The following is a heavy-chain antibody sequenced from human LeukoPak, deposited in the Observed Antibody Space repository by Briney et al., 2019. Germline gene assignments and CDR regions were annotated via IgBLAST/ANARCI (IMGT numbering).Heavy chain of an antibody. CDR3: ARDYGPRSYWYFDL. V-gene: IGHV7-4-1*02. D-gene: IGHD3-10*01. CDR1: GYTFTSYA. CDR2: INTNTGNP. Sequence: ASVKVSCKASGYTFTSYAMNWVRQAPGQGLERMGWINTNTGNPTYAQGFTGRFVFSLDTSVSTAYLQISSLKAEDTAVYYCARDYGPRSYWYFDLWGRGTLVTVSS. J-gene: IGHJ2*01.